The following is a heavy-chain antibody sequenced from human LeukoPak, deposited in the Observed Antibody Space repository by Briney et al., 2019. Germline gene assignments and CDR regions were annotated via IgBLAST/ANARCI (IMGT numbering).Heavy chain of an antibody. CDR1: GGTFSSYA. J-gene: IGHJ5*02. V-gene: IGHV1-69*04. Sequence: GASVKVSCKASGGTFSSYAISWVRQAPGQGLEWMGRIIPILGIANYAQKFQGRVTITADESTSTAYMVLSSLRSEDTAVYYCARDPLPGANWFDPWGQGTLVTVSS. CDR3: ARDPLPGANWFDP. CDR2: IIPILGIA. D-gene: IGHD4/OR15-4a*01.